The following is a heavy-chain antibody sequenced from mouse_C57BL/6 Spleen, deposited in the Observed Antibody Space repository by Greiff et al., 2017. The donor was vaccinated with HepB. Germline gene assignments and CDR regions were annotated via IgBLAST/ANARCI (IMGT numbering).Heavy chain of an antibody. Sequence: QVQLQQSGAELVRPGASVTLSCKASGYTFTDYEMHWVKQTPVHGLEWIGAIDPETGGTAYNQKFKGKAILTADKSSSTAYMELRSLTSEDSAVSYCTEANWGDFDYWGQGTTLTVSS. D-gene: IGHD4-1*01. CDR1: GYTFTDYE. CDR2: IDPETGGT. J-gene: IGHJ2*01. V-gene: IGHV1-15*01. CDR3: TEANWGDFDY.